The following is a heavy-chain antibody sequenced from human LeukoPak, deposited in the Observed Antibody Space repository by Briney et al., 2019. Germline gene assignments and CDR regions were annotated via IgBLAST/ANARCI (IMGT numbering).Heavy chain of an antibody. CDR2: ISYDGSNI. D-gene: IGHD3-10*01. CDR3: ARAPTYYYGSGDDY. CDR1: GFTFSSYT. Sequence: PGRSLRLSCAASGFTFSSYTMHWVRQAPGKGLEWVTTISYDGSNIYYADSVKGRFTISRDNSKSTLFPQMNSLRAEDTAVYYCARAPTYYYGSGDDYWGQGTLVTVSS. J-gene: IGHJ4*02. V-gene: IGHV3-30-3*01.